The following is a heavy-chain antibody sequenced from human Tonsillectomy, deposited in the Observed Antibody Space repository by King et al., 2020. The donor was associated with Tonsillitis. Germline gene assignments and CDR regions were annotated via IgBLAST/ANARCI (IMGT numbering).Heavy chain of an antibody. J-gene: IGHJ4*02. D-gene: IGHD3-3*01. Sequence: VQLVESGGGLVQPGGSLRLSCAASGFTFSSYAMKWVRQAPGKGLEWVSAISGSGGSTYYADSVKDRFTISRDNSKTTLYLQMNSLRAEDTAVYYCAKSLLDTIFGVVIAPDYWGQGTLVTVSS. CDR1: GFTFSSYA. V-gene: IGHV3-23*04. CDR3: AKSLLDTIFGVVIAPDY. CDR2: ISGSGGST.